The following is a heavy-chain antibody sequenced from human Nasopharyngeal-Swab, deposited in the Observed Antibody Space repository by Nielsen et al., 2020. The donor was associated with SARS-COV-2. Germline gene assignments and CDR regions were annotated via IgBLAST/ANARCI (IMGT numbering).Heavy chain of an antibody. Sequence: SETLSLTCTVSGGFISSGGNFWSWPRQPPGKGLDWIGYIYYSGSTSYNPSLKSRVTLTVDTSKNQFSLKMTSVTVADTAVYYCARDAGTYLNHYFDHWGQGSQVTVSS. D-gene: IGHD1-26*01. CDR1: GGFISSGGNF. V-gene: IGHV4-31*03. J-gene: IGHJ4*02. CDR3: ARDAGTYLNHYFDH. CDR2: IYYSGST.